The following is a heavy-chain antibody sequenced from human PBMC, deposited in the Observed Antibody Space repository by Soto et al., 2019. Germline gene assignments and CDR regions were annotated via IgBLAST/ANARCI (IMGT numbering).Heavy chain of an antibody. V-gene: IGHV1-18*01. CDR1: GYTFTSYG. CDR2: ISAYNGNT. D-gene: IGHD4-17*01. CDR3: ARESLLGDYDNIVYYYYMDV. J-gene: IGHJ6*03. Sequence: ASVKVSCKASGYTFTSYGISWVRQAPGQGLEWMGWISAYNGNTNYAQKLQGRVTMTTDTSTSTAYMELRSLRSDDTAVYYCARESLLGDYDNIVYYYYMDVWGKGTTVTVSS.